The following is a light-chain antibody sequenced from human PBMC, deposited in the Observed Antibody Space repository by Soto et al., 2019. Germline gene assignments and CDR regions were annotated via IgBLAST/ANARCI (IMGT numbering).Light chain of an antibody. CDR2: AAS. CDR3: QQASSFPPT. V-gene: IGKV1-12*01. Sequence: DIQMTQSPSSVSASVGDRVTITCRASQDISSLLAWYQQKPGKAPKIMIYAASSLQGGVPSRFSGSGSGTEFTLTISSLQPEDFATYYCQQASSFPPTFGQGTRLEIK. CDR1: QDISSL. J-gene: IGKJ5*01.